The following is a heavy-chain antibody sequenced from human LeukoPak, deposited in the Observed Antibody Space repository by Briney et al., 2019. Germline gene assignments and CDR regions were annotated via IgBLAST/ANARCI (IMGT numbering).Heavy chain of an antibody. V-gene: IGHV3-30*02. CDR3: AKDGSGYCVY. CDR2: IRYDGSNK. CDR1: GFTFSSYG. D-gene: IGHD3-22*01. Sequence: GGSLRLSCAASGFTFSSYGMHWVRQAPGKGLEWVAFIRYDGSNKYYADSVKGRSTISRDNSKNTLYLQMNNLRAEDTAVYYCAKDGSGYCVYWGQETLVPVSS. J-gene: IGHJ4*02.